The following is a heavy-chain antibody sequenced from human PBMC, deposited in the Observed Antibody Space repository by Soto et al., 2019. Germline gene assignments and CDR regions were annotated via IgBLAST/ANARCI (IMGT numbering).Heavy chain of an antibody. J-gene: IGHJ4*02. Sequence: GGSLRLSCAASGFTFSTYDMSWVRQAPGKGLEWVSGISGSGGSTNYADSVKGRFTISRDNPKNTLYLQVNSLRAEDTAVYYCANVGYWGQGTQVTVSS. D-gene: IGHD4-17*01. CDR3: ANVGY. CDR1: GFTFSTYD. V-gene: IGHV3-23*01. CDR2: ISGSGGST.